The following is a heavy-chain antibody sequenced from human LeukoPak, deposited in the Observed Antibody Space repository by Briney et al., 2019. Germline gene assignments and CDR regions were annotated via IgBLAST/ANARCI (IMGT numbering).Heavy chain of an antibody. J-gene: IGHJ4*02. Sequence: GGSLRLSCAASGLTFRIYAMSWVRLAPGKGLEWVSSICGGGDTTYYADSVKGRFTISRDTSKNTLYLQMDGLRAEDMATYYCAKGRGGSCYSGLDSWGQGTLVTVSS. CDR2: ICGGGDTT. V-gene: IGHV3-23*01. D-gene: IGHD2-15*01. CDR3: AKGRGGSCYSGLDS. CDR1: GLTFRIYA.